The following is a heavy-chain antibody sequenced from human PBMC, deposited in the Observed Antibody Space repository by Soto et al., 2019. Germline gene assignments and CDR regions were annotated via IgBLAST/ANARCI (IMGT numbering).Heavy chain of an antibody. CDR2: ISYDGSNE. V-gene: IGHV3-30*18. CDR1: GFTFSRKG. D-gene: IGHD5-12*01. CDR3: AKGWDDNNIAMDV. J-gene: IGHJ6*02. Sequence: VGSLSLSCAASGFTFSRKGMHWLLQAPGKGLEWVSSISYDGSNEYYRDSVKGRFSISRDNARNTKYLQMGSLRPEDTAGYYCAKGWDDNNIAMDVWGQGTPVTVSS.